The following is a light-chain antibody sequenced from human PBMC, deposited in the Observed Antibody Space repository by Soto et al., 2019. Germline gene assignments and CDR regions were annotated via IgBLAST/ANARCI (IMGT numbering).Light chain of an antibody. Sequence: TQSPSTLSASVGDRVTITCRASQSISSWLAWYRQSPGQPPRLLIFEASSRAPGIPDRFSGSGSGTDFTLTIRRLEPEDFAVYYCHQYGTSSMFGQGTKVEIK. V-gene: IGKV3-20*01. CDR1: QSISSW. CDR2: EAS. CDR3: HQYGTSSM. J-gene: IGKJ1*01.